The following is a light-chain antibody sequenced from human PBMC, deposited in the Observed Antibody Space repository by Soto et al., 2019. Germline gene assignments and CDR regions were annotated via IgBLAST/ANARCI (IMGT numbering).Light chain of an antibody. CDR3: QQSYSTPRT. V-gene: IGKV1-39*01. J-gene: IGKJ1*01. CDR1: QSISSY. Sequence: DIQMTQSPSSLSASVGDRVTITCRASQSISSYLNWYQQKPGKAPNLLIYAASSLQSGVPSRFSGSGSGTDFTLTISCLQPEDFATYYCQQSYSTPRTFGQGTKVDIK. CDR2: AAS.